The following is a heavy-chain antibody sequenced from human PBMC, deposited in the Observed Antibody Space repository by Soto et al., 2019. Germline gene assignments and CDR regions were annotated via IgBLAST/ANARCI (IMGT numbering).Heavy chain of an antibody. V-gene: IGHV5-10-1*01. Sequence: GESLKISCKGSGYSFAGYWITWVRQKPGKGLEWMGRIDPSDSQTYYSPSFRGHVTISATKSITTVFLQWSSLRASDTAMYYCARQIYDSDNGTNLLYYFDSWGQGTTVTVSS. D-gene: IGHD2-8*01. CDR3: ARQIYDSDNGTNLLYYFDS. CDR2: IDPSDSQT. J-gene: IGHJ4*02. CDR1: GYSFAGYW.